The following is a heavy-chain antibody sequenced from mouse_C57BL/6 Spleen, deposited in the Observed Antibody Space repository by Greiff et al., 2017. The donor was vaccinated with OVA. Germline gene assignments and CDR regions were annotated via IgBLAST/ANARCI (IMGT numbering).Heavy chain of an antibody. J-gene: IGHJ1*03. Sequence: VQLQQSGAELVKPGASVKMSCKASGYTFTSYWITWVKQRPGQGLEWIGDIYPGSGSTNYNEKFKSKATLTVDTSSSTAYLQLSSLTSEDSAVYYWAREYGNYWYFEVWGTGTTVTVSS. CDR2: IYPGSGST. CDR3: AREYGNYWYFEV. V-gene: IGHV1-55*01. D-gene: IGHD2-1*01. CDR1: GYTFTSYW.